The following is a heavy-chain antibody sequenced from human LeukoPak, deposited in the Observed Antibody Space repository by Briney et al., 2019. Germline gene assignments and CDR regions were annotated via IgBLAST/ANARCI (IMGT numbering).Heavy chain of an antibody. Sequence: ASVKVSCKASGFTFTNSAMQWVRQARGQRLEWIGWIVVASGNTKYAQKFQERVTITRDMSTSTAYMELSSLSPEDTAVYYCAAAPIELQQRGFDYWGKGTLGTVSS. CDR2: IVVASGNT. V-gene: IGHV1-58*02. CDR1: GFTFTNSA. D-gene: IGHD1/OR15-1a*01. J-gene: IGHJ4*02. CDR3: AAAPIELQQRGFDY.